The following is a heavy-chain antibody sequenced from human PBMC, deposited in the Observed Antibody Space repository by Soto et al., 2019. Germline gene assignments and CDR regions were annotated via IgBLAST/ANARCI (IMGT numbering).Heavy chain of an antibody. CDR1: GGSISSGGYY. Sequence: SETLSLTCTVSGGSISSGGYYWSWIRQHPGKGLEWIGYIYYSGSAYYNPSLKSRVTISVDTSKNQFSLMLSSVTAADTAVYYGARGKQQLALFDYWGQGTLVTVSS. V-gene: IGHV4-31*03. CDR2: IYYSGSA. D-gene: IGHD6-13*01. J-gene: IGHJ4*02. CDR3: ARGKQQLALFDY.